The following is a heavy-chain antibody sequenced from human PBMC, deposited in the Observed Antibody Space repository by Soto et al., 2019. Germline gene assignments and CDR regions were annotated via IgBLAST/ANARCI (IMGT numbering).Heavy chain of an antibody. CDR3: ATWDNPYYYYGMDG. V-gene: IGHV3-23*01. CDR2: ISGSGGST. J-gene: IGHJ6*02. CDR1: GFTFSSYA. D-gene: IGHD1-1*01. Sequence: GSLRLSCAASGFTFSSYAMSWVRQAPGKGLEWVSAISGSGGSTYYADSVKGRFTISRDNSKNTLYLQMNSLRAEDTAVYYCATWDNPYYYYGMDGWGQGTTVTVSS.